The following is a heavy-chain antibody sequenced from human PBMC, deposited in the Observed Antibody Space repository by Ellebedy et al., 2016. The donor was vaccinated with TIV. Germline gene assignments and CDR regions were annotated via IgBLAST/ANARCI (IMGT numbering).Heavy chain of an antibody. CDR3: ARNSGYYGFDY. D-gene: IGHD5-12*01. V-gene: IGHV1-18*01. Sequence: ASVKVSCXASGYTFTNYGLSWVRQAPGQGLEWMGPITPYNDDTNYAHKAQDRVAMTTDTSTSTAYLELKGLKADDTALYFCARNSGYYGFDYWGQGTLVTVSS. CDR1: GYTFTNYG. J-gene: IGHJ4*02. CDR2: ITPYNDDT.